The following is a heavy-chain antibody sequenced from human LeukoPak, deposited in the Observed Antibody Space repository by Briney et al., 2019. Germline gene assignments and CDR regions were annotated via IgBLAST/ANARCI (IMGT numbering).Heavy chain of an antibody. CDR1: GFTYSSYV. V-gene: IGHV3-30*02. Sequence: GGSLRLSCAASGFTYSSYVVHWVRQAPGKGLEWVGVIRSDGSNEYYADSVKGQFPISRDTYKNTLYVQMTSLRPEDTAVYYCAKGVNRDDYTLHYWGQGTLVTLSS. CDR2: IRSDGSNE. D-gene: IGHD5-24*01. CDR3: AKGVNRDDYTLHY. J-gene: IGHJ4*02.